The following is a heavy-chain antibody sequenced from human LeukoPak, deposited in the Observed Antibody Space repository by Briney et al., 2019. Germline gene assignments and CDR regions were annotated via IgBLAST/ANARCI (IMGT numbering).Heavy chain of an antibody. D-gene: IGHD2-15*01. J-gene: IGHJ5*02. CDR3: ARHVTVYCSGGSCYSGLSWFDP. Sequence: SETLSLTCAVYGGSFSNYFLSWVRQPPGKGLEWIGEITHHGRTNYNPSLKSRVTISVDTSKNQFSLKLSSVTAADTAVYYCARHVTVYCSGGSCYSGLSWFDPWGQGTLVTVSS. V-gene: IGHV4-34*01. CDR2: ITHHGRT. CDR1: GGSFSNYF.